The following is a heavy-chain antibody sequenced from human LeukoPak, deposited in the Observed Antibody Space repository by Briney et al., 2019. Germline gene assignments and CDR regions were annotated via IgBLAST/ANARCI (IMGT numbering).Heavy chain of an antibody. D-gene: IGHD6-19*01. J-gene: IGHJ5*02. Sequence: SETLSLTCTVSGGFISSSSYYWGWIRQPPGKGLEWFGGIYYRGSTYYNPSLNSRVTISVDTSNKQFTLKLSSVTDADTAVYYCASIHAVARTYNWFDPWGQGTLVTVSS. CDR1: GGFISSSSYY. CDR3: ASIHAVARTYNWFDP. CDR2: IYYRGST. V-gene: IGHV4-39*01.